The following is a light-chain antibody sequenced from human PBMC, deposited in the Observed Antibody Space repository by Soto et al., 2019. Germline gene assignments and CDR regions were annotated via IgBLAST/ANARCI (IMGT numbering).Light chain of an antibody. CDR3: QQYNKCPLFS. V-gene: IGKV3-15*01. Sequence: ETVLTQSPATFSVSAGERATLSCRASQSIGSNLAWYQQRPGQPPRLLIYGASTKATGVPARFSGSGSGTEFTLTINSLQYSAFALYYCQQYNKCPLFSCGRGTKVDIK. CDR2: GAS. J-gene: IGKJ3*01. CDR1: QSIGSN.